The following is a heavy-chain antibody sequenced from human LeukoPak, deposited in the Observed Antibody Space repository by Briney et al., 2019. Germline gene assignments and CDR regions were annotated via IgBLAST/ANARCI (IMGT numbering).Heavy chain of an antibody. V-gene: IGHV1-69*13. D-gene: IGHD2-2*02. CDR2: IIPIFGTA. CDR1: GGAFSSYA. Sequence: PVASVKVSCKASGGAFSSYAISWVRQAPGQGLEWMGGIIPIFGTANYAQKFQGRVTITADESTSTAYMELSSLRSEDTAVYYCARETDIVVVPAATPFDYWGQGTLVTVSS. J-gene: IGHJ4*02. CDR3: ARETDIVVVPAATPFDY.